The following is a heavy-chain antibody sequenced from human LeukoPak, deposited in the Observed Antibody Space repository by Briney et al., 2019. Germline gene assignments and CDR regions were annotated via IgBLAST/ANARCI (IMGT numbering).Heavy chain of an antibody. Sequence: GGSLRLSCAASGFTFSSYGMHWVRQAPGKGLEWVAVISYDGSNKYYADSVKGRFTISRDNSKNTLYLQMNSLRAEDTAVYYCARDVLWFDPWGQGTLVTVSS. CDR2: ISYDGSNK. V-gene: IGHV3-30*03. CDR1: GFTFSSYG. CDR3: ARDVLWFDP. J-gene: IGHJ5*02.